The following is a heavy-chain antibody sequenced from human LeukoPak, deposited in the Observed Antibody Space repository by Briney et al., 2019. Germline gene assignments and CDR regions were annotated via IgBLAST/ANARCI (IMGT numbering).Heavy chain of an antibody. D-gene: IGHD3-10*01. Sequence: SQTLSLTCIVSGGSTSSGGYYWRWIRQHPGKGLEWIGYIYYSGSTYYNPSLKSRVTISVDTSKNQFSLKLSSVTAADTAVYYCARVWPGYGSGSYYTATFDYWGQGTLVTVSS. J-gene: IGHJ4*02. CDR2: IYYSGST. V-gene: IGHV4-31*03. CDR1: GGSTSSGGYY. CDR3: ARVWPGYGSGSYYTATFDY.